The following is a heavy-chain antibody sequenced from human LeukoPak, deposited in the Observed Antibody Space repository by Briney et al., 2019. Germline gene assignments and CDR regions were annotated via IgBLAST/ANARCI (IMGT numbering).Heavy chain of an antibody. V-gene: IGHV4-39*07. J-gene: IGHJ4*02. CDR3: ARYGGHSEFDY. Sequence: SETLSLTCTVSGGSISSSSYYWGWIRQPPGKGLEWIGSIYYSGSTYYNPSLKSRVTISVDTSKNQFSLKLSSVTAADTAVYYCARYGGHSEFDYWGQGTLVTVSS. D-gene: IGHD4-23*01. CDR1: GGSISSSSYY. CDR2: IYYSGST.